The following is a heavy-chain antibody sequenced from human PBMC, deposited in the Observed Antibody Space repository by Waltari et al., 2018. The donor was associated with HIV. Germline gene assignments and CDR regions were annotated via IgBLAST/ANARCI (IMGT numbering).Heavy chain of an antibody. D-gene: IGHD5-12*01. CDR1: GFTFRGYW. Sequence: EVQLVESGGGLVQPGGPLRLSCAASGFTFRGYWMSWVRQAPGKGLEWVANIKEDGGLEYYVDSVKGRFTISRDNPKNLLFLQMNSLRVEDTAVYYCVRDGPFVDVEYWGQGTLVTVSS. J-gene: IGHJ4*02. CDR3: VRDGPFVDVEY. V-gene: IGHV3-7*01. CDR2: IKEDGGLE.